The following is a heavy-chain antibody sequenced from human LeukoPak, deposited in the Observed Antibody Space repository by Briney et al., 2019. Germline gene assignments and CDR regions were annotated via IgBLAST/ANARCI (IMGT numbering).Heavy chain of an antibody. CDR2: INPNSGGT. J-gene: IGHJ4*02. D-gene: IGHD1-7*01. V-gene: IGHV1-2*02. CDR1: GYTFTGYY. Sequence: ASVKVSFKASGYTFTGYYMHWVRQAPGQGLEWMGWINPNSGGTNNAQKFQGRVTMTRDTSISTAYMELSRLRSDDTAVYYCATGGGSGTTFDYWGQGTLATVSS. CDR3: ATGGGSGTTFDY.